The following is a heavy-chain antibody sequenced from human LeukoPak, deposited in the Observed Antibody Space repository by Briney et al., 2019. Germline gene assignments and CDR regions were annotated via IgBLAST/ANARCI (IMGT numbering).Heavy chain of an antibody. CDR2: IYPGDSDI. V-gene: IGHV5-51*01. J-gene: IGHJ5*01. D-gene: IGHD3-22*01. CDR3: ARRDSSGYSFDS. Sequence: GDSLKISCKGSGYSFSIYWIAWVRQMPGKGLEWMGNIYPGDSDIRYSPSFQGQVTFSADKSISTAYLQWSSLKASDTAMYYCARRDSSGYSFDSWGQGTLVTVSS. CDR1: GYSFSIYW.